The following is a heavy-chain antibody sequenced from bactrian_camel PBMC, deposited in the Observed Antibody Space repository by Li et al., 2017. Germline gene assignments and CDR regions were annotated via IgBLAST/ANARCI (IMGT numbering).Heavy chain of an antibody. Sequence: QLVESGGGLVQPGESLTLSCAASGDSLSNFAMSWVRQGPGKGLEWVASINSGGTNTYYRDSLMGRFTISRDNAKNAVYLQMNSLKSEDTAVYYCAAGLFGPHRVPYGETCSESYDNGDWGQGTQVTVS. J-gene: IGHJ4*01. D-gene: IGHD4*01. CDR2: INSGGTNT. CDR3: AAGLFGPHRVPYGETCSESYDNGD. CDR1: GDSLSNFA. V-gene: IGHV3S40*01.